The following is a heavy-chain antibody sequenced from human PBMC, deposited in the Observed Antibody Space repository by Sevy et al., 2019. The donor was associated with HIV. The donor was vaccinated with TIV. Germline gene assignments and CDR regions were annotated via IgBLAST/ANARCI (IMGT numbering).Heavy chain of an antibody. J-gene: IGHJ4*02. V-gene: IGHV3-33*03. Sequence: GGSLTLSCSAFGFAFQTFGMHWVHQAPGKGPEWVAVISSDGINHNYADAVKGRFPISRDNSKNQVFLQMNSLRPNDTAVYFCTKESLRGTYIRGDFDHWGQGALVTVSS. CDR1: GFAFQTFG. D-gene: IGHD3-10*02. CDR3: TKESLRGTYIRGDFDH. CDR2: ISSDGINH.